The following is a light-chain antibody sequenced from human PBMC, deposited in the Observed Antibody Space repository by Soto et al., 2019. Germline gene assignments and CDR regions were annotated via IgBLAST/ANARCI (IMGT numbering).Light chain of an antibody. J-gene: IGLJ2*01. CDR2: DVS. Sequence: QSALTQPRSVSGSPGQSVTISCTGTSSDVGNYNYVSWYQQHSGKAPKLMIYDVSKRPSGVPDRFSGSKSGNTASLTISGLQSEDEADYYCCSYAGSYTLFGGGTKLTVL. CDR3: CSYAGSYTL. CDR1: SSDVGNYNY. V-gene: IGLV2-11*01.